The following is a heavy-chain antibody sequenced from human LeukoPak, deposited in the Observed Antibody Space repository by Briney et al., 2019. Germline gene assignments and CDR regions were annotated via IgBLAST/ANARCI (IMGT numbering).Heavy chain of an antibody. V-gene: IGHV3-66*02. CDR2: IYSDGKT. CDR3: TRVDTGRGGGWVPFDY. J-gene: IGHJ4*02. D-gene: IGHD3-10*01. CDR1: GLTVNSNY. Sequence: GXLRLSCAVSGLTVNSNYMTWVRQAPGKGLEWVSVIYSDGKTYLKDSVTGRFTISRDNSKNTVYLQMNSLRPEDTAVYYCTRVDTGRGGGWVPFDYWGQGTLVTVSS.